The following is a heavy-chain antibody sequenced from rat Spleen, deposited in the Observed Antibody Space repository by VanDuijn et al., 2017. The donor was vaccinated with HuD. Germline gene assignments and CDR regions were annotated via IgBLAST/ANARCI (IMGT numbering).Heavy chain of an antibody. Sequence: QVQLKESGPGLVQPSQTLSLTCTVSGLSLTSNSVNWIRQPPGKGLEWMGVIWGNGNTNYTSVFKSRLSISRDTSKSQVFLKMNNLQTEDTAMYFCATQHYYDGYYRDYWGQGVMVTVSS. V-gene: IGHV2-47*01. CDR2: IWGNGNT. J-gene: IGHJ2*01. CDR3: ATQHYYDGYYRDY. CDR1: GLSLTSNS. D-gene: IGHD1-12*03.